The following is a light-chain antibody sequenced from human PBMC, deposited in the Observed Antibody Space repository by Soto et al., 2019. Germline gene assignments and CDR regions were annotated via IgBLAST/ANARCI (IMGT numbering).Light chain of an antibody. CDR1: SSDVGSYNL. J-gene: IGLJ1*01. V-gene: IGLV2-23*01. CDR2: EGS. Sequence: QSALTQPASVSGSPGQSITISCTGTSSDVGSYNLVSWYQQHPGKAPKLMIYEGSKRPSGVSNRFSGSTSGNTASLTISGLQAEDEADYYCCSYAGSSSDVFGTGTKVTVL. CDR3: CSYAGSSSDV.